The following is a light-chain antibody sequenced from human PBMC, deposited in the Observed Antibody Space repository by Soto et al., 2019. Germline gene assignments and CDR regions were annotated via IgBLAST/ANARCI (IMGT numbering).Light chain of an antibody. Sequence: AIRMTQSPSSISAFTGDRVTITCRASHPISTYLAWYQQKPGKTPTLLMYAASTLLSGVPSRFSGSGSGTDFTLTISCLQSEDFATYYCQQYYTYPLAFGQGTKVEIK. CDR3: QQYYTYPLA. V-gene: IGKV1-8*01. CDR1: HPISTY. J-gene: IGKJ1*01. CDR2: AAS.